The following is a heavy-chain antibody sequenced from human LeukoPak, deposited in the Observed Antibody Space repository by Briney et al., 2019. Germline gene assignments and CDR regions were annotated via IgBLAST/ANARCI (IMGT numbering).Heavy chain of an antibody. J-gene: IGHJ5*02. CDR1: GVSISSYY. V-gene: IGHV4-4*07. D-gene: IGHD1-26*01. CDR2: IYVSGTT. CDR3: AREWDGASVXFDX. Sequence: PSETLSLTCTVSGVSISSYYWSWIRQSAGKGLEWIGRIYVSGTTNYNPSLESRVTMSVDTSKNQFSLKLTSVTAADTAAYYCAREWDGASVXFDXWG.